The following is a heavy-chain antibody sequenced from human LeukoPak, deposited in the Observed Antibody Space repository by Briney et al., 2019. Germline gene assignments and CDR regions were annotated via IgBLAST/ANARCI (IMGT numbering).Heavy chain of an antibody. CDR2: IYTSGST. CDR1: GGSISSYY. V-gene: IGHV4-4*07. CDR3: ARSPCSRTSCYLYYYYYYMDV. D-gene: IGHD2-2*01. Sequence: PSETLSLTCTVSGGSISSYYWSWIRQPAGKGLEWIGRIYTSGSTNYNPSLKSRVTMSVDTSKNQFSLKLSSVTAADTAVYYCARSPCSRTSCYLYYYYYYMDVWGKGTTVTVSS. J-gene: IGHJ6*03.